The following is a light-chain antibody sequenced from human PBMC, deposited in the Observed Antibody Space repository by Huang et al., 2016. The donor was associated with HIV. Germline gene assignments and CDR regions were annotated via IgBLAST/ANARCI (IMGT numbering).Light chain of an antibody. CDR2: SAS. V-gene: IGKV3-15*01. J-gene: IGKJ1*01. Sequence: PATLSVSPGESATLSCRASQSVSSNLGWYQQKHGQAPRLLIYSASTRATGIPARFSGSGSGTEVTLTISGLQSEDFAVYHYQQYNSWPGTFGQGTKVEIK. CDR1: QSVSSN. CDR3: QQYNSWPGT.